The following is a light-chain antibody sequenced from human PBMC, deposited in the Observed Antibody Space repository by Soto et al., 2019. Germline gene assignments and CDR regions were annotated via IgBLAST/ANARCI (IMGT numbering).Light chain of an antibody. V-gene: IGKV1-39*01. Sequence: DIHMTQSPTSLSASAGYRVTITCRTSQSISSFLNWYQQKPGRAPKLLIFSASSLQSGVPSRFSGSGSGTDCTLTISSLQPEDFETYYCQQSYDNPWTFGQGTKVDIK. CDR2: SAS. CDR1: QSISSF. CDR3: QQSYDNPWT. J-gene: IGKJ1*01.